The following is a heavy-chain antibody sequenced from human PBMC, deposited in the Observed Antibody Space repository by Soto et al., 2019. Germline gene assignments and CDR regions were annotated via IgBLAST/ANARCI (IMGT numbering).Heavy chain of an antibody. CDR1: EYTFTSYD. CDR2: MNPNSGNT. CDR3: ARGIKYYDSGDDAFEI. V-gene: IGHV1-8*01. J-gene: IGHJ3*02. D-gene: IGHD3-10*01. Sequence: QVQLVQSGAEVKKPGASVKVSCKASEYTFTSYDINWVRQATGQGLEWMGWMNPNSGNTGYAQKFQGRVTMTRNTSISTAYMELSSLRSEDTAVYYCARGIKYYDSGDDAFEIWGQGTMVTVSS.